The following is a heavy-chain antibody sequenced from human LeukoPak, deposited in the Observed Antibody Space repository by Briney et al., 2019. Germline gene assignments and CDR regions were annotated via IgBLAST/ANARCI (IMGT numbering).Heavy chain of an antibody. J-gene: IGHJ5*02. CDR1: GGTFSSYA. Sequence: AVKVSCKASGGTFSSYAISCVRQAPGQGLEWMGGIIPIFGTANYAQYSQGRVTNIAHESTSTAYMELSSLSSEDTAVYNCARGRLLYCTNGVCYDTANNWFDPWGQGTLVTVSS. D-gene: IGHD2-8*01. CDR2: IIPIFGTA. CDR3: ARGRLLYCTNGVCYDTANNWFDP. V-gene: IGHV1-69*13.